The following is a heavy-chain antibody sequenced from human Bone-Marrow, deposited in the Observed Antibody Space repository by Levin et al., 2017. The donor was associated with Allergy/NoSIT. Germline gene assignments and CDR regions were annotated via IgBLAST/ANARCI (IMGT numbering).Heavy chain of an antibody. D-gene: IGHD5-12*01. V-gene: IGHV3-66*01. J-gene: IGHJ6*02. CDR3: VARSNGMDV. CDR1: EFIVSSNY. CDR2: IYSGGSA. Sequence: GGSLRLSCAASEFIVSSNYMSWVRQAPGKGLDWVSVIYSGGSAYYADSVKGRFTISRDNSKNTLYLQMNSLSAEDTAVYYCVARSNGMDVWGQGTTVTVSS.